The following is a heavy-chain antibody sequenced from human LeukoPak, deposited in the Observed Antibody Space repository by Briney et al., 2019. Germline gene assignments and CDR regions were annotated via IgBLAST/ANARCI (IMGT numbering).Heavy chain of an antibody. J-gene: IGHJ4*02. Sequence: GGSLRLSCAASGFTFSSYWMNWVRQAPGKGLVWVSRIASDGSSTTYADSVKGRFSISRDNAKNTLYLQMNSLRVEDTAVYYCARVMGSGWTGFDYWGQGTLVTVSS. D-gene: IGHD6-19*01. V-gene: IGHV3-74*01. CDR1: GFTFSSYW. CDR2: IASDGSST. CDR3: ARVMGSGWTGFDY.